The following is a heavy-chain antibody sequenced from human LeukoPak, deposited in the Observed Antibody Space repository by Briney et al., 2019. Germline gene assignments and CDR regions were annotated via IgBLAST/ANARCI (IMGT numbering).Heavy chain of an antibody. CDR3: ARATAGYSYGDY. D-gene: IGHD3-9*01. J-gene: IGHJ4*02. CDR2: ILYDGSNE. Sequence: GGSLRLSCAASGFSFSTYGMHWLRQAPGKGLGWVAVILYDGSNEYYADSVKGRFTISRDISKNTLYLQMDSLRAEDTAVYCCARATAGYSYGDYWGQGTPVTVSS. V-gene: IGHV3-33*01. CDR1: GFSFSTYG.